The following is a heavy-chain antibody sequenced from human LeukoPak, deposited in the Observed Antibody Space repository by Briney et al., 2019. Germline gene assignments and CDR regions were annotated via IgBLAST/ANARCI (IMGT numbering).Heavy chain of an antibody. CDR1: GFTFSSYG. Sequence: GGSLRLSCAASGFTFSSYGMHWVRQAPGKGLQWVAVISYDGSNNYYADSVKGRFTISRDNSKNTLYLQMNSLRAEDTAVYYCAKDSAYSSSWYVDAFDIWGQGTMVTVSS. V-gene: IGHV3-30*18. J-gene: IGHJ3*02. CDR3: AKDSAYSSSWYVDAFDI. CDR2: ISYDGSNN. D-gene: IGHD6-13*01.